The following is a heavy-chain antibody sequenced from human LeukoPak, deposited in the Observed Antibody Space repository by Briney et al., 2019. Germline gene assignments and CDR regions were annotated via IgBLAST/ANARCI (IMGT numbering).Heavy chain of an antibody. V-gene: IGHV3-15*01. Sequence: GGSLRLSCAASGFTFSDYYMSWLRQAPGKGLEWVGRIKSKTDGGTTDYAAPVKGRFTISRDDSKNTLYLQMNSLKTEDTAVYYCTTRIVLLWFGETRPNDYWGQGTLVTVSS. CDR3: TTRIVLLWFGETRPNDY. J-gene: IGHJ4*02. CDR2: IKSKTDGGTT. D-gene: IGHD3-10*01. CDR1: GFTFSDYY.